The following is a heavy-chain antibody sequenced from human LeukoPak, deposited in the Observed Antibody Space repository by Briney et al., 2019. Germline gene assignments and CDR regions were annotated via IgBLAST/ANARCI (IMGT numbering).Heavy chain of an antibody. V-gene: IGHV3-23*01. J-gene: IGHJ5*02. CDR3: ARPSMVRGVRGWFDP. Sequence: GGSLRLSCAASGFTFSSYAMSWVRQAPGKGLEWVSAIGGSGGSTYYADSVKGRFTISRDNSKNTLYLQMNSLRAEDTAVYYCARPSMVRGVRGWFDPWGQGTLVTVSS. CDR2: IGGSGGST. D-gene: IGHD3-10*01. CDR1: GFTFSSYA.